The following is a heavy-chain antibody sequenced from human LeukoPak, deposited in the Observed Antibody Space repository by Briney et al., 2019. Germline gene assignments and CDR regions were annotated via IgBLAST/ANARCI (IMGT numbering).Heavy chain of an antibody. V-gene: IGHV1-69*13. J-gene: IGHJ6*02. Sequence: ASVKVSCKASGGTFSSYAISWVRQAPGQGLEWMGGIIPIFGTANYAQKFQGRVTITADESTSTAYMELSSLRSEDTAVYYCARDGAFGVVTRYYYGMDVWGQGTTVTVSS. CDR1: GGTFSSYA. CDR3: ARDGAFGVVTRYYYGMDV. CDR2: IIPIFGTA. D-gene: IGHD3-3*01.